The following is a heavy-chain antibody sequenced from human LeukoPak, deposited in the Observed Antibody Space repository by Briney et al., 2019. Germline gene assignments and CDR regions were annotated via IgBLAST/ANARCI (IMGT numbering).Heavy chain of an antibody. J-gene: IGHJ5*02. CDR3: ARGPVYSSSWQNWFDP. V-gene: IGHV1-2*02. CDR2: INPNSGGT. D-gene: IGHD6-13*01. Sequence: ASVKVSCKASGYTFTRYYMHWVRQAPGQGREWMGWINPNSGGTNYAQKFQGRVTMTRDNSISTAYMELSRLRSDDTAVYYCARGPVYSSSWQNWFDPWGQGTLVTVSS. CDR1: GYTFTRYY.